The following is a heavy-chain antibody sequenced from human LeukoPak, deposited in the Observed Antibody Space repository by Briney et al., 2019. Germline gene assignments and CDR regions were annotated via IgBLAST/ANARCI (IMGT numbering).Heavy chain of an antibody. CDR3: AKVAQKYSSSWYYFDY. CDR2: IYSGGIT. J-gene: IGHJ4*02. V-gene: IGHV3-66*01. CDR1: GITVSSNY. Sequence: PGGSLRLSCAASGITVSSNYMSWVRQAPGKGLEWVSVIYSGGITYYADSVKGRFTISRDNSKNTLYLQMNSLRAEDTAVYYCAKVAQKYSSSWYYFDYWGQGTLVTVSS. D-gene: IGHD6-13*01.